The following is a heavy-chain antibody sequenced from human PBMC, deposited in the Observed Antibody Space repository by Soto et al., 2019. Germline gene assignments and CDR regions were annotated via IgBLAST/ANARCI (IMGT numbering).Heavy chain of an antibody. CDR1: GYTFTSYG. CDR3: ARHGYCSGRSCYSSRFDP. V-gene: IGHV1-18*01. J-gene: IGHJ5*02. Sequence: ASLKVSCKASGYTFTSYGISWVRQAPGQGLEWMGWISAYNGNTNYAQKLQGRVTMTTDTSTSTAYMELRSLRSDDTAVYYCARHGYCSGRSCYSSRFDPWGQGTLVTVSS. D-gene: IGHD2-15*01. CDR2: ISAYNGNT.